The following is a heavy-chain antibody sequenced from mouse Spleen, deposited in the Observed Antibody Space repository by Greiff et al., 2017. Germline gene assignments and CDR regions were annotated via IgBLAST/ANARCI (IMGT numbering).Heavy chain of an antibody. J-gene: IGHJ2*01. Sequence: QVQLKQPGAELVKPGASVKLSCKASGYTFTSYWMHWVKQRPGRGLEWIGRIDPNSGGTKYNEKFKSKATLTVDKPSSTAYMQLSSLTSEDSAVYYCARLKYGNYVYYFDYWGQGTTLTVSS. CDR2: IDPNSGGT. CDR1: GYTFTSYW. CDR3: ARLKYGNYVYYFDY. V-gene: IGHV1-72*01. D-gene: IGHD2-10*02.